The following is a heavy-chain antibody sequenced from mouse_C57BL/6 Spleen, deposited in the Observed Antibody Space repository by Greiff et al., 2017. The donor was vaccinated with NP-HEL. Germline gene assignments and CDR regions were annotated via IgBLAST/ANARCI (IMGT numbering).Heavy chain of an antibody. CDR2: INPSSGYT. CDR3: ARDQGNAMDY. V-gene: IGHV1-4*01. CDR1: GYTFTSYT. Sequence: QVQLQQSGAELARPGASVKMSCKASGYTFTSYTMHWVKQRPGQGLEWIGYINPSSGYTKYNQKFKDKATLTADKSSSTAYMQLSSLTSEDAAVYYCARDQGNAMDYWGQGTSVTVSS. J-gene: IGHJ4*01.